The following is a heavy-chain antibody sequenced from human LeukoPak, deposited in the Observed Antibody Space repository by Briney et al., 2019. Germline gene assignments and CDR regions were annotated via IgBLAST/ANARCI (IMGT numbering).Heavy chain of an antibody. V-gene: IGHV4-59*01. Sequence: SETLSLTCTVSGGSISSFYWSWIRQPPGKGLEWIGYIYNSGSTNYSPSLKSRVTISADTSKNQFSLKLNSVTAADTVVYYCARGHGTSTIDYWGQGILVTVSS. CDR2: IYNSGST. CDR1: GGSISSFY. J-gene: IGHJ4*02. CDR3: ARGHGTSTIDY. D-gene: IGHD4-11*01.